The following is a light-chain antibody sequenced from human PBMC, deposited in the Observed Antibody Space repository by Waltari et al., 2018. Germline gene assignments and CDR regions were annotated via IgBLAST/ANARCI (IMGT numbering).Light chain of an antibody. CDR3: LQSYNWPRT. V-gene: IGKV3-11*01. J-gene: IGKJ1*01. Sequence: IVLTQSPATLSLSPGERATLSCRASQSISSYLAWYQQKPGQAPRLLICDGANRATGIPARFSGSGSKTDFTLTIASLEPEDSAVYYCLQSYNWPRTFGQGTKVEIK. CDR1: QSISSY. CDR2: DGA.